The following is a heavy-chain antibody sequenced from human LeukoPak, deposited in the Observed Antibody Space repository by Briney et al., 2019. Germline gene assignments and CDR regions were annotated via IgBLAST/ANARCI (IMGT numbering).Heavy chain of an antibody. J-gene: IGHJ4*02. D-gene: IGHD6-19*01. CDR3: ARDPDSSGWSSFKY. V-gene: IGHV3-74*01. CDR1: GFTFSRYW. CDR2: INSDGRST. Sequence: PGGSLRLSCAASGFTFSRYWMHWVRQTPGKGLVWVSRINSDGRSTNYADSVKGRFTISRDNAKNTLYLQMNSLRAEDTAVYYCARDPDSSGWSSFKYWGQGALVTVSS.